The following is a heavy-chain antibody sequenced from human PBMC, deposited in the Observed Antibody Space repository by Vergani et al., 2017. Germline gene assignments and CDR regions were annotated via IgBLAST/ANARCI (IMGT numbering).Heavy chain of an antibody. CDR3: ARVNPDKTTIGVNGDY. D-gene: IGHD1-1*01. V-gene: IGHV3-53*02. J-gene: IGHJ4*02. Sequence: EVQLVETGGGLIQPGGSLRLSCAASGFTVSSNYMSWVRQAPGKGLEWVSGIYSGGSTYYADSVKGRFTISRDNSKNTLYLQMNSLRAEDTAVYYCARVNPDKTTIGVNGDYWGQGTLVTVSS. CDR1: GFTVSSNY. CDR2: IYSGGST.